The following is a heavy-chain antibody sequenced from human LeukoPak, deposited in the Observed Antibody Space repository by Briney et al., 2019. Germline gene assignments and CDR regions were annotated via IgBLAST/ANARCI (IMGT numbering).Heavy chain of an antibody. V-gene: IGHV4-31*03. J-gene: IGHJ4*02. Sequence: PSQTLSLTCTVSGVSISSGGYYWSWIRQHPGTGLEWIGYIYYSGSTYYNPSLKSRVTISVDTSKNQFSLKLSSVTAADTAVYYCARDAGEQLASDYWGQGTLVNVSS. D-gene: IGHD6-13*01. CDR2: IYYSGST. CDR3: ARDAGEQLASDY. CDR1: GVSISSGGYY.